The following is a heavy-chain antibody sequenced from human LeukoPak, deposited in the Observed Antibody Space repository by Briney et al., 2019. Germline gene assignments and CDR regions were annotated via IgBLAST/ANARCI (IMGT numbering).Heavy chain of an antibody. CDR3: AKDLGRITMIVVVISAFDY. J-gene: IGHJ4*02. V-gene: IGHV3-23*01. CDR1: GFTFSSYA. Sequence: GGSLRLSCTASGFTFSSYAMNWVRQAPGKGLEWVSGIGAGGTFTYYADSVKGRFTISRDNSRNTLYLQMNSLRADDTAVYYCAKDLGRITMIVVVISAFDYWGQGTLVTVSS. D-gene: IGHD3-22*01. CDR2: IGAGGTFT.